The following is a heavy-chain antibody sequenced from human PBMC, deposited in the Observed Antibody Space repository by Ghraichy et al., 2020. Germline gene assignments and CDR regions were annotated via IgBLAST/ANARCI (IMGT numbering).Heavy chain of an antibody. J-gene: IGHJ6*02. D-gene: IGHD4-23*01. V-gene: IGHV3-48*02. CDR3: ARGSRVVRFYYYDGMDV. CDR1: GFTFSGYS. CDR2: ITSSGRNI. Sequence: GESLNISCGGSGFTFSGYSMNWVRQSPGKGLEWVSYITSSGRNIFYADSVKGRFTISRDNAQNSLYLQMNSLRDEDTAVYYCARGSRVVRFYYYDGMDVWGQGTTVTVSS.